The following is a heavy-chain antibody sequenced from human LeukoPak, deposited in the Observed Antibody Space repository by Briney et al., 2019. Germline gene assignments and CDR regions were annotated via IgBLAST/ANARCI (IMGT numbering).Heavy chain of an antibody. CDR3: AKADVPLHYYYYYGMDV. CDR1: GFTFSSYA. D-gene: IGHD6-6*01. CDR2: ISGSGGST. Sequence: GGSLRLSCAASGFTFSSYAMSWVRRAPGKGLEWVSAISGSGGSTYYADSVKGRFTISRDNSKNTLYLQMNSLRAEDTAVYYCAKADVPLHYYYYYGMDVWGQGTTATVSS. V-gene: IGHV3-23*01. J-gene: IGHJ6*02.